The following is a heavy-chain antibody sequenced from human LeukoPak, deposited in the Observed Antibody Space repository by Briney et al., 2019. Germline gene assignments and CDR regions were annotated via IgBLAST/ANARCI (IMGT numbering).Heavy chain of an antibody. CDR2: INHSGST. V-gene: IGHV4-34*01. D-gene: IGHD3-3*01. Sequence: TPSETLSLTCAVYGGSFSGFYWTWIRQPPGKGLEWIGEINHSGSTNYNPSLKSRVTISVDTSKNQFSLKLSSVTAADTAVYYCARHSHDLLYYYYYMDVWGKGTTVTVSS. CDR3: ARHSHDLLYYYYYMDV. J-gene: IGHJ6*03. CDR1: GGSFSGFY.